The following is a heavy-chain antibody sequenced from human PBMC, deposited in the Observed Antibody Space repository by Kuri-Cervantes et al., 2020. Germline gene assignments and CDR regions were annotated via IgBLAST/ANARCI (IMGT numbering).Heavy chain of an antibody. CDR3: ARNYGDYPHDAFDI. CDR1: GGSVSSSSYY. CDR2: IYYTGST. D-gene: IGHD4-17*01. J-gene: IGHJ3*02. Sequence: SETLSLTCTVSGGSVSSSSYYWGWIRQPPGKGLEWIESIYYTGSTYYNPSLKSRVTISVDTSKNQLSLKLSSVTAADTAVYYCARNYGDYPHDAFDIWGQGTMVTVSS. V-gene: IGHV4-39*07.